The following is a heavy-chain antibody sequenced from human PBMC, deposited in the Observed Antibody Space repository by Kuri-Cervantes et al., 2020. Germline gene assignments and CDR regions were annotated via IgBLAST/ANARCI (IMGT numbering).Heavy chain of an antibody. CDR2: ISSSSSYI. J-gene: IGHJ6*02. D-gene: IGHD6-13*01. CDR3: AGDKSFGTNTQLVVGGVLYYYYGMDV. Sequence: GESLKISCAASGFTFSSYSMNWVRQAPGKGLEWVSSISSSSSYIYYADSVKGRFTISRDNAKNSLYLQMNSLRAEDTAVYYCAGDKSFGTNTQLVVGGVLYYYYGMDVWGQGTTVTVSS. V-gene: IGHV3-21*01. CDR1: GFTFSSYS.